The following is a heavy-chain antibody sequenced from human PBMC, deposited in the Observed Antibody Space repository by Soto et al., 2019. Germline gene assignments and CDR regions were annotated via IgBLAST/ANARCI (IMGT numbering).Heavy chain of an antibody. Sequence: GGSLRLSCAASGFTFSSYAMSWVRQAPGKGLEWVSAISGSGGSTYYADSVKGRFTISRDNSKNTLYLQMNSLRAEDTAVYYCANMYYYDSPSLAQDLLDYWGQGTLVTVSS. CDR2: ISGSGGST. D-gene: IGHD3-22*01. J-gene: IGHJ4*02. CDR1: GFTFSSYA. V-gene: IGHV3-23*01. CDR3: ANMYYYDSPSLAQDLLDY.